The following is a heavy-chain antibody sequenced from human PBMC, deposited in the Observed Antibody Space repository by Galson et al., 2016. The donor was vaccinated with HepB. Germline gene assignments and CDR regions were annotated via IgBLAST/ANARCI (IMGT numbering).Heavy chain of an antibody. CDR2: ISRVSDNM. J-gene: IGHJ4*02. CDR3: AREESSGKYCNY. D-gene: IGHD6-19*01. V-gene: IGHV3-48*02. CDR1: GFTFSGYS. Sequence: SLRLSCAGSGFTFSGYSMNWVRQAPGKGLEWISYISRVSDNMYYTDSVRGRFTISRDNAKSSLFLQMNSLRDEDTAVYYCAREESSGKYCNYWGQGTLVTVSS.